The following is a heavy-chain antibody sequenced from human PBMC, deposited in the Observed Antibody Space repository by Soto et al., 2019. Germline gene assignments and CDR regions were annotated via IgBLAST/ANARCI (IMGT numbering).Heavy chain of an antibody. J-gene: IGHJ4*02. D-gene: IGHD4-17*01. CDR3: AHSLTTVTTGGYCAR. CDR1: GFSLSTSGVG. V-gene: IGHV2-5*02. CDR2: IYWDDDK. Sequence: QITLKESGPTLVKPTQTLTLTCTFSGFSLSTSGVGVGWIRQPPGKALEWLALIYWDDDKRYSPSLKSRLTITKDTSTNQVVLTMTNMDPVDTATYDCAHSLTTVTTGGYCARWGQGTLVSVSS.